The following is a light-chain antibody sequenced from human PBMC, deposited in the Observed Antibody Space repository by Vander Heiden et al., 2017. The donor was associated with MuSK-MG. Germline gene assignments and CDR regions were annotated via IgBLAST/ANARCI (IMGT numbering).Light chain of an antibody. J-gene: IGLJ2*01. Sequence: SYVLTQPPSVSVAPGQAARITCGGNNIGSRSVQWYQQKPGQAPVLVVYDDSDRPSGIPERFSGSNSGNTATLTISRVEVGDEADYYCQVGDSTSEVPFGGGTKLT. V-gene: IGLV3-21*02. CDR3: QVGDSTSEVP. CDR1: NIGSRS. CDR2: DDS.